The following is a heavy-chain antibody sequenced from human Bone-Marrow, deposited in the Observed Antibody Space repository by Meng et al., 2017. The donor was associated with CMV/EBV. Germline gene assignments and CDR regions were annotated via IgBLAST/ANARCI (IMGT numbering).Heavy chain of an antibody. CDR3: ARSMVTRDWFDP. J-gene: IGHJ5*02. V-gene: IGHV3-66*02. Sequence: CAASGFTVSSNHMSWVRQAPGKGLEWVSVIYSGGSTYYADSVKSRFTISRDNSKNTLYLQMNSLRAEDTAVYYCARSMVTRDWFDPWGQGTLVTVSS. D-gene: IGHD3-10*01. CDR2: IYSGGST. CDR1: GFTVSSNH.